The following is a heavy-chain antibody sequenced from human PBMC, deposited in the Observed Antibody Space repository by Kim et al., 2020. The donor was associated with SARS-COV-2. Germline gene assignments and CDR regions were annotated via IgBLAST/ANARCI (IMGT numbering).Heavy chain of an antibody. CDR2: ISSSSSYI. D-gene: IGHD5-12*01. Sequence: GGSLRLSCAASGFTFSSYSMNWVRQAPGKGLEWVSSISSSSSYIYYADSVKGRFTISRDNAKNSLYLQMNSLRAEDTAVYYCARGWLRSYWYFDLWGRGTLVTVSS. CDR3: ARGWLRSYWYFDL. V-gene: IGHV3-21*01. CDR1: GFTFSSYS. J-gene: IGHJ2*01.